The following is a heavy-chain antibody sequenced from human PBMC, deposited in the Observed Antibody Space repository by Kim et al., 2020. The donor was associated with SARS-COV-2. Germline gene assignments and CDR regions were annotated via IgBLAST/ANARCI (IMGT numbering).Heavy chain of an antibody. V-gene: IGHV4-30-4*01. J-gene: IGHJ3*01. CDR2: IYYAETT. CDR1: KRSVNSADYY. CDR3: ARDRRYHDGSGTYPDAFDF. D-gene: IGHD6-19*01. Sequence: SETLSLTKTKTKRSVNSADYYWSWVRQPPGKGLEWIGNIYYAETTSYNPSLKSRVSISADTSKDQFSLILTSVTGADTAVYFCARDRRYHDGSGTYPDAFDFWGHGTMVTVSS.